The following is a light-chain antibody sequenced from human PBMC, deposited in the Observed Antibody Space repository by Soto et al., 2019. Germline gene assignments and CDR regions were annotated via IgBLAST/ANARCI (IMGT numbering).Light chain of an antibody. CDR1: SSNIGSNY. CDR2: RNN. V-gene: IGLV1-47*01. CDR3: AAWDDSLSGRV. J-gene: IGLJ1*01. Sequence: QSVLTQPPSASGTPGQRVTISCSGSSSNIGSNYVYWYQQLPGTAPKLPIYRNNQRPSGVPDRFSGSKSGTSASLAISGLRSEDEADYYCAAWDDSLSGRVFGTGTKVTVL.